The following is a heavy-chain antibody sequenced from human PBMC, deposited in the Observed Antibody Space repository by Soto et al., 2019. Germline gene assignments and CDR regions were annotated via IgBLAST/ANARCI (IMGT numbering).Heavy chain of an antibody. CDR3: ARADTVTSFINWFDP. V-gene: IGHV4-59*01. CDR1: GGSISSYY. D-gene: IGHD4-17*01. J-gene: IGHJ5*02. CDR2: IYYSGST. Sequence: SETLSLTCTVSGGSISSYYWSWIRQPPGKGLEWIGYIYYSGSTNYNPSLKSRVTISVDTSKNQFSLKLSSVTAADTAVYYCARADTVTSFINWFDPWGQGTLVTVSS.